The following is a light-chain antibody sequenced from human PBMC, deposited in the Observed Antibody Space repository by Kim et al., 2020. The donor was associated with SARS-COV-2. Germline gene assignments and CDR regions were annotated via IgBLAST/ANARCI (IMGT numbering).Light chain of an antibody. J-gene: IGKJ5*01. Sequence: FAPRDSIPPFSRASQSVISSYLAWYQQRPGRAPRLLIYGASSRSTGIPDRFSGSGYGTDFTLTINRLEPEDFAVYYCQQYGHLITFGQGTRLEIK. CDR2: GAS. CDR1: QSVISSY. V-gene: IGKV3-20*01. CDR3: QQYGHLIT.